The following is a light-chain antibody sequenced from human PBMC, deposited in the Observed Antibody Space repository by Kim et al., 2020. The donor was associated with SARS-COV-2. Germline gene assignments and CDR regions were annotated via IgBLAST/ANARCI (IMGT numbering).Light chain of an antibody. V-gene: IGLV3-19*01. CDR3: KSRDTSGDRLV. CDR2: PKN. J-gene: IGLJ2*01. CDR1: SLRSYY. Sequence: SSELTQDPAVSVALGQTVRITCQGDSLRSYYASWYQQKPGQAPALVVYPKNNRPSGIPDRFSGSISGNTASLTITGAQAEDEADYYCKSRDTSGDRLVFGGGTQLTVL.